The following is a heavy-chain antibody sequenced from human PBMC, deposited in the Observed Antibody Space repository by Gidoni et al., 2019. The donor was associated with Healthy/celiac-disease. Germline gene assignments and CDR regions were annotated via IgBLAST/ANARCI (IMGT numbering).Heavy chain of an antibody. CDR3: ARDNYDFWSGYWGPQKNYYYYYMDV. V-gene: IGHV3-33*01. D-gene: IGHD3-3*01. J-gene: IGHJ6*03. CDR1: GFTFSSYG. Sequence: QVQLVESGGGVVQPGRSLRLSCAASGFTFSSYGMHWVRQAPGKGLEWVAVIWYDGSNKYYADSVKGRFTISRDNSKNTLYLQMNSLRAEDTAVYYCARDNYDFWSGYWGPQKNYYYYYMDVWGKGTTVTVSS. CDR2: IWYDGSNK.